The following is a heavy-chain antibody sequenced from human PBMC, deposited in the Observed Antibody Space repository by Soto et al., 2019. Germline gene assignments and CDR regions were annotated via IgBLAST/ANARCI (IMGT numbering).Heavy chain of an antibody. D-gene: IGHD3-9*01. CDR2: ISWNSGSI. Sequence: EVQLVESGGGLVQPGRSLRLSCAASGFTFDDYAMHWVRQAPGKGLEWVSGISWNSGSIGYADSVKGRFTISRDNAKNSLYLQMNSLRAEDTALYYCAKSISYYDILTGSQYPSYYYYYGMDVWGQGTTVTVSS. CDR1: GFTFDDYA. J-gene: IGHJ6*02. CDR3: AKSISYYDILTGSQYPSYYYYYGMDV. V-gene: IGHV3-9*01.